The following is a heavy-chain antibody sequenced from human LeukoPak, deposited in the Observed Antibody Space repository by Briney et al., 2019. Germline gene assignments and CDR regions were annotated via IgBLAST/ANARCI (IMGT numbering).Heavy chain of an antibody. J-gene: IGHJ4*02. Sequence: SQTLSLTCTVSGGSISSGSYYWSWIRQPAGKGLEWIGYTYYSGSTNYNPSLKSRVTISVDTSKNQFSLKLSSVTAADTAVYYCAGRRGYYFDYWGQGTLVTVSS. CDR2: TYYSGST. CDR1: GGSISSGSYY. V-gene: IGHV4-61*10. CDR3: AGRRGYYFDY. D-gene: IGHD3-10*01.